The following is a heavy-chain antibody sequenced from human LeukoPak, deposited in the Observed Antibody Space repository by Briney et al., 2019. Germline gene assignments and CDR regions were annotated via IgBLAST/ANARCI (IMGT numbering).Heavy chain of an antibody. J-gene: IGHJ4*02. CDR2: IYHSGIT. CDR3: ARVLDYYGSGSRDFDY. CDR1: GYSISSGYY. D-gene: IGHD3-10*01. V-gene: IGHV4-38-2*02. Sequence: PSETLSLTCNVSGYSISSGYYWGWIRQPPGKGLEWIGSIYHSGITYYNPSVKSRVTISVDTSKNQFSLKLRSVTAADTAVYYCARVLDYYGSGSRDFDYWGQGILVTVSS.